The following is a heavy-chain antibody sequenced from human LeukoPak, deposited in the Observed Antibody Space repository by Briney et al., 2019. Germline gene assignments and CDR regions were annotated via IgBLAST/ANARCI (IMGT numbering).Heavy chain of an antibody. CDR1: GYTFTGYY. D-gene: IGHD2-15*01. CDR3: ARDQRVVGATGYYYGMDV. J-gene: IGHJ6*02. CDR2: INPSSGGT. V-gene: IGHV1-2*02. Sequence: ASEKVSCKASGYTFTGYYVHWVRQAPGQGLEWVGWINPSSGGTSSAQNFQGRVTMTRDTSTSTTYMELSGLRSDDTAVYYCARDQRVVGATGYYYGMDVWGQGTTVTVSS.